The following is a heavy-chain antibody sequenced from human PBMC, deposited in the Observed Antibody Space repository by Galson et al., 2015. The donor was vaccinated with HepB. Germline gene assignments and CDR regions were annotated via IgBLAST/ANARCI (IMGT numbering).Heavy chain of an antibody. D-gene: IGHD3-16*01. J-gene: IGHJ6*02. CDR1: GFTFSSYG. CDR3: AKDWGAWRYYGMDV. CDR2: LSYDGSNK. V-gene: IGHV3-30*18. Sequence: SLRLSCAASGFTFSSYGMHWVRQAQGKGLGWVAVLSYDGSNKYYADSVKGRFTISRDNSKNTLYLQMNSLRAEDTAVYYCAKDWGAWRYYGMDVWGQGTTVTVSS.